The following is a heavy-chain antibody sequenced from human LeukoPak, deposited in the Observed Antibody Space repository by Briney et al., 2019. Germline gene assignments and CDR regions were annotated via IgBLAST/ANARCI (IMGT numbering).Heavy chain of an antibody. CDR3: TADLRYLTTRV. J-gene: IGHJ4*02. V-gene: IGHV3-72*01. D-gene: IGHD1-14*01. Sequence: GGSLRLSCAASEFSFSDHYMDWVRQAPGKGLEWVGRSTNKHNGYITTYAAAVKGRFIIPRDAPQNLVYVQMNSLKTEDTALYYCTADLRYLTTRVWGQGPQVTVS. CDR1: EFSFSDHY. CDR2: STNKHNGYIT.